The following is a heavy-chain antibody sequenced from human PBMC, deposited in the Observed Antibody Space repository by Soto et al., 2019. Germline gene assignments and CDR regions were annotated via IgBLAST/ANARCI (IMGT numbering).Heavy chain of an antibody. Sequence: SEPLSLTRSVTVGSSSSGYYYWWWIRQPPGKGLEWIGNIYYSGNTYDNPSLMSRLIISIDTSKKQVSLKVGAVTAADTAVYYFASSSLYGMDVWGQGTTVS. CDR3: ASSSLYGMDV. CDR1: VGSSSSGYYY. V-gene: IGHV4-30-4*01. J-gene: IGHJ6*02. CDR2: IYYSGNT.